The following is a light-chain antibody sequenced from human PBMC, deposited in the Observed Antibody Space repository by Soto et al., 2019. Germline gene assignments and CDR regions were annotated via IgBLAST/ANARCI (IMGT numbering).Light chain of an antibody. CDR1: QGISSW. CDR2: KAS. V-gene: IGKV1-5*03. J-gene: IGKJ1*01. CDR3: QQYYRYSAT. Sequence: DIQMTQSPSTLSASVGDRVTISCRASQGISSWLAWYQQKPGKAPKLLIYKASSLQSGVPSRFTGSGSGTEFTLTISSLQPDDFATYYCQQYYRYSATFGQGTKVDIK.